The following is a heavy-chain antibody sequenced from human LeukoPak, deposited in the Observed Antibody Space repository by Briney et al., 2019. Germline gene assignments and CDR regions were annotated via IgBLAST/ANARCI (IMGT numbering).Heavy chain of an antibody. CDR1: GFTFSSYA. CDR3: ARVFQSHGGLDY. CDR2: ISYDGSNK. Sequence: GGSLRLSCAASGFTFSSYAMHWVRQAPGKGLEWVAVISYDGSNKYYADSEKGRFTISRDNSKNTLYLQMNSLRAEDTAVYYCARVFQSHGGLDYWGQGTLVTVSS. D-gene: IGHD4-23*01. V-gene: IGHV3-30-3*01. J-gene: IGHJ4*02.